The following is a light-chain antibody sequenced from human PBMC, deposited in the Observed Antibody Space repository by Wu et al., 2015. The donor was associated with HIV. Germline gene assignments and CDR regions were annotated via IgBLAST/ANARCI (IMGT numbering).Light chain of an antibody. CDR1: QSVSSN. Sequence: EIVMTQSPATLSVSPGERVTLSCRASQSVSSNLAWYQQKPGRAPRLLIYRASTRATGIPARFSGSGSGTDFTLTITSLQSEDFAVYYCQQYFHWPRTFGQGTKVEIK. CDR3: QQYFHWPRT. J-gene: IGKJ1*01. CDR2: RAS. V-gene: IGKV3-15*01.